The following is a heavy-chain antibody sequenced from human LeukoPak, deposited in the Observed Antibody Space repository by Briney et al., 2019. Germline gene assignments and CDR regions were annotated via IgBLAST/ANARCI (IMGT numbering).Heavy chain of an antibody. CDR2: INHSGST. D-gene: IGHD3-10*01. J-gene: IGHJ4*02. Sequence: PSETLSLTCAVYGGSFSGYYWSWIRQPPGKGLEWIGEINHSGSTNYNPSLKSRVTISVDTSKNQFSLKLSSVTAADTAVYYCARQSGLWFGEFPLDYWGQGTLVTVSS. V-gene: IGHV4-34*01. CDR3: ARQSGLWFGEFPLDY. CDR1: GGSFSGYY.